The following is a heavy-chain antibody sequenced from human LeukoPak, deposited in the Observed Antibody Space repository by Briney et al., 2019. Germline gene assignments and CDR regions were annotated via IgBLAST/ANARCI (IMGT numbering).Heavy chain of an antibody. CDR2: ISSSGNNI. CDR3: ARDWAGGPHDY. CDR1: GFSFSDYY. Sequence: GGSLRLSCAASGFSFSDYYMSWIRQAPGKGLEWVSYISSSGNNIYYAESVKGRFTISRDNAKNSLYLQMNSLRADDTAVYYCARDWAGGPHDYWGQGTLVTVSS. J-gene: IGHJ4*02. D-gene: IGHD3-10*01. V-gene: IGHV3-11*04.